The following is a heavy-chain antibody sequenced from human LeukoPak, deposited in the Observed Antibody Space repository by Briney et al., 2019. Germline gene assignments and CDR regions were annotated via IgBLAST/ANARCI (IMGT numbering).Heavy chain of an antibody. D-gene: IGHD3-22*01. CDR2: ISACNGNT. CDR1: GYTFTSYG. Sequence: GASVKVSCKASGYTFTSYGITWVRLAPGQGLEWMGWISACNGNTNYAQMFQGRVIMTTDTSTNTAYMELRSLRADDTAMYYCARDPSYDSSGYPNWFDPWGQGTLVTVSS. CDR3: ARDPSYDSSGYPNWFDP. J-gene: IGHJ5*02. V-gene: IGHV1-18*01.